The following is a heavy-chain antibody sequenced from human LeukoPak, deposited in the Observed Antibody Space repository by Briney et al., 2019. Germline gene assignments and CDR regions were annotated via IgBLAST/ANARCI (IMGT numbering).Heavy chain of an antibody. D-gene: IGHD3-3*01. CDR2: IYYSGST. Sequence: SETLSLTCTVSGGSISSGDYYWSWIRQPPGKGLEWIGYIYYSGSTYYNPSLKSRVTISVDTSKNQLSLKLSSVTAADTAVYYCVRGAGGTIFGVVIIGSYDAFDIWGQGTMVTVSS. J-gene: IGHJ3*02. V-gene: IGHV4-30-4*08. CDR3: VRGAGGTIFGVVIIGSYDAFDI. CDR1: GGSISSGDYY.